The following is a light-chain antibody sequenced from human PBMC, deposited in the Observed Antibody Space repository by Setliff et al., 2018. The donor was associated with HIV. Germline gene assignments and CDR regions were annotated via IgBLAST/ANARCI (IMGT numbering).Light chain of an antibody. CDR3: CSYAGRLTLM. J-gene: IGLJ3*02. CDR1: SSDVGGYNF. V-gene: IGLV2-11*01. CDR2: DVN. Sequence: QSVLTQPRSVSGSPGQSVTISCTGTSSDVGGYNFVSWYQQHPGKAPKVMIYDVNKRPSGVPDRFSGYKSGNTASLTISGLQAEDEADYYCCSYAGRLTLMFGGGTKVTVL.